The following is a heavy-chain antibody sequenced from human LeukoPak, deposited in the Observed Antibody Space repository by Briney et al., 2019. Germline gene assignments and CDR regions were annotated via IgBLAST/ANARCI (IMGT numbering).Heavy chain of an antibody. D-gene: IGHD3-3*01. CDR1: GGTFSSYA. V-gene: IGHV1-69*05. CDR2: IIPIFGTA. CDR3: ARGSSYDFWSGYFDY. J-gene: IGHJ4*02. Sequence: SVKVPCKASGGTFSSYAISWVRQAPGQGLEWMGGIIPIFGTANYAQKFQGRVTITTDESTSTAYMELSRLRSEDTAVYYCARGSSYDFWSGYFDYWGQGTLVTVSS.